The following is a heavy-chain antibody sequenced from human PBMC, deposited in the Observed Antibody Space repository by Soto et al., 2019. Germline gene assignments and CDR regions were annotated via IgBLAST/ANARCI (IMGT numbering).Heavy chain of an antibody. CDR3: ARDSSGYGNFDY. CDR1: GHTFTGYH. Sequence: QVQLVQSGAEVKKPGASVKVSCKASGHTFTGYHMNGVRQAPGQGLEWMGWINPNSGGTNYAQKFQGRVTRTRDTSISTAYMELSRLRSDDTAVYYCARDSSGYGNFDYWGQGTLVTVSS. J-gene: IGHJ4*02. D-gene: IGHD5-12*01. V-gene: IGHV1-2*02. CDR2: INPNSGGT.